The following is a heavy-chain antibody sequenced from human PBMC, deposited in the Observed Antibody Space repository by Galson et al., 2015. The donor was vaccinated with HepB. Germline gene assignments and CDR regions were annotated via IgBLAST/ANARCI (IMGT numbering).Heavy chain of an antibody. CDR3: ARISGDIVVVPAVRDPIRRIYYYYYMDV. J-gene: IGHJ6*03. D-gene: IGHD2-2*01. Sequence: LTLTCTFSGFSLSTSGMCVSWIRQPPGKALEWLALIDWDDDKYYSTSLKTRLTISKDTSKNQVVLTMTNMDPVDTATYYCARISGDIVVVPAVRDPIRRIYYYYYMDVWGKGTTVTVSS. CDR1: GFSLSTSGMC. V-gene: IGHV2-70*01. CDR2: IDWDDDK.